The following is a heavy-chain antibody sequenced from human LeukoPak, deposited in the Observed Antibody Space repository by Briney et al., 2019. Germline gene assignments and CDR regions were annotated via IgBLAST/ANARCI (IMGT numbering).Heavy chain of an antibody. CDR3: ARDADGYYDFWSGYLGPYYFDY. V-gene: IGHV1-2*02. Sequence: ASVKVSCKTSGYTFTGYYLHRVRQAPGQGLEWMGWINPNSGGTNFAQKFQGRVTMTRDTSISTAYMELSRLRSDDTAVYYCARDADGYYDFWSGYLGPYYFDYWGQGTPVTVSS. CDR2: INPNSGGT. D-gene: IGHD3-3*01. CDR1: GYTFTGYY. J-gene: IGHJ4*02.